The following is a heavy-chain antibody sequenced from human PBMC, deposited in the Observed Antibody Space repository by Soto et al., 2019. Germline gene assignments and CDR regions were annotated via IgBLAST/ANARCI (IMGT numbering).Heavy chain of an antibody. V-gene: IGHV1-69*13. Sequence: ASVKVSCKASGGTFCSYAISWVRQAPGQGLEWMGGIIPIFGTANYAQKFQGRVTITAGESTSTAYTELSSLRPEDTAVYYCARPFGSANAFDIWGQGTMVTVSS. CDR1: GGTFCSYA. J-gene: IGHJ3*02. CDR2: IIPIFGTA. CDR3: ARPFGSANAFDI. D-gene: IGHD3-16*01.